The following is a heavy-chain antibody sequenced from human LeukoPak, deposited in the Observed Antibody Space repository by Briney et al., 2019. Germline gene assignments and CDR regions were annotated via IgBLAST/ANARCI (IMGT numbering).Heavy chain of an antibody. D-gene: IGHD2-2*01. Sequence: GASVKVSCKASGGTFSSYTISWVRQAPGQGLEWMGRIIPILGIANYAQKFQGRVTITADKSTSTAYMELSSLRSEDTAVYYCASLLRYCSSTSCAYGMDVWGQGTTVTVSS. CDR2: IIPILGIA. V-gene: IGHV1-69*02. CDR3: ASLLRYCSSTSCAYGMDV. CDR1: GGTFSSYT. J-gene: IGHJ6*02.